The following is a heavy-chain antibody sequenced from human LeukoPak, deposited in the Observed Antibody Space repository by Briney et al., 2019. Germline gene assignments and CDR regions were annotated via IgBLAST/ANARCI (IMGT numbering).Heavy chain of an antibody. CDR2: IYYSGST. Sequence: SETLSLTCTVSGGSISSYYWSWIRQPPGKGLEWIGYIYYSGSTNYNPSLKSRVTISVDTSKNQFSLKLSSVTAADTAVYYCARQYYYDSSGYPDDAFDIWGQGTMVTVSS. CDR1: GGSISSYY. V-gene: IGHV4-59*08. J-gene: IGHJ3*02. D-gene: IGHD3-22*01. CDR3: ARQYYYDSSGYPDDAFDI.